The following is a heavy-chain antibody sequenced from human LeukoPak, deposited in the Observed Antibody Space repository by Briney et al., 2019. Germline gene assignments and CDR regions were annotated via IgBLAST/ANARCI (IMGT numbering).Heavy chain of an antibody. V-gene: IGHV1-2*02. CDR2: INPNSGGT. J-gene: IGHJ4*02. D-gene: IGHD2-2*01. Sequence: ASVKVSCKASGYTFTGYYMHWVRQAPGQGLEWMGWINPNSGGTNYAQKFQGRVTMTRDTSISTAYMELSKLRSDDTAVYYCAQERYCSSTSCYYPFDYWGQGTLVTVSS. CDR1: GYTFTGYY. CDR3: AQERYCSSTSCYYPFDY.